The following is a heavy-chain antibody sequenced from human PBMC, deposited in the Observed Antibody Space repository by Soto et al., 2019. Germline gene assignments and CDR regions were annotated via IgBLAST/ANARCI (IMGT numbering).Heavy chain of an antibody. J-gene: IGHJ5*02. Sequence: GASVKVSCKVSGYTLTEVSIHWVRQAPGKGLEWMGGFDPENDETNYAQRFQGRFTMTEDSSTDTAFMELHSLRSDDTAVYYCTTAAFCSGATCYSGHNWFDPWGQGTMVTVYS. CDR1: GYTLTEVS. V-gene: IGHV1-24*01. D-gene: IGHD2-15*01. CDR2: FDPENDET. CDR3: TTAAFCSGATCYSGHNWFDP.